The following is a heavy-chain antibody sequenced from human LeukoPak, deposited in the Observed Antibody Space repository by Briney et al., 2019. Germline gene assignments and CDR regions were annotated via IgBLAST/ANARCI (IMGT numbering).Heavy chain of an antibody. Sequence: PSETLSLTCTVSGGSISSSSYYWGWSRQPPGKGLEWIGSIYYSGSTYYNPSLKSLVTISVDTSKNQFSLKLSSVTAADTAVYYCARHSPPIWFGELSEPRAWGQGTLVTVSS. CDR2: IYYSGST. CDR1: GGSISSSSYY. J-gene: IGHJ4*02. V-gene: IGHV4-39*01. CDR3: ARHSPPIWFGELSEPRA. D-gene: IGHD3-10*01.